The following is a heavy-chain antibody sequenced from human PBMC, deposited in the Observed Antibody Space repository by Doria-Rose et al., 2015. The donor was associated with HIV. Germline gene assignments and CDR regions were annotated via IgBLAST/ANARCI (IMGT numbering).Heavy chain of an antibody. D-gene: IGHD3-3*01. CDR2: GSNE. V-gene: IGHV3-30*02. CDR3: AKDYQPAYTVEFYDFWSGYYTTYYGLDV. J-gene: IGHJ6*02. Sequence: GSNEYYADSVKGRFTISRDNSKSTLYLQMNSLRAEDTAVYYCAKDYQPAYTVEFYDFWSGYYTTYYGLDVWGQGTTVTVSS.